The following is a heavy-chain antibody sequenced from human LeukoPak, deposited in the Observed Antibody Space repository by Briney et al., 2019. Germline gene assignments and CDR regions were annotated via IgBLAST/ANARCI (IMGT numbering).Heavy chain of an antibody. D-gene: IGHD3-22*01. CDR2: ISYDGSTK. Sequence: GGSLRLSCAASGFTFSSYGMHWVRQAPGKGLEWVAVISYDGSTKYYADSVKGRFTISRDNSKNTLYLQMNSLRAEDTAVYYCAKSYDSSGFDYWGQGTLVTVSS. J-gene: IGHJ4*02. V-gene: IGHV3-30*18. CDR3: AKSYDSSGFDY. CDR1: GFTFSSYG.